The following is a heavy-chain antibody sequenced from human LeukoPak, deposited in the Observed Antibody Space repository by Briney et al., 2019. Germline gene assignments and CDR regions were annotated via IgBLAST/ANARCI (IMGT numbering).Heavy chain of an antibody. CDR2: IKSKTDGGTT. Sequence: GGSLRLSCAASGFTFSNAWMSWVRQAPGKGLEWVGRIKSKTDGGTTDYAAPVKGRFTISRDDSKNTLYLQMNSLKTEDTAVYYCTTFLTPFVDHSSGETAVAGNDYWGQGTLVTVSS. CDR3: TTFLTPFVDHSSGETAVAGNDY. CDR1: GFTFSNAW. V-gene: IGHV3-15*01. J-gene: IGHJ4*02. D-gene: IGHD3-22*01.